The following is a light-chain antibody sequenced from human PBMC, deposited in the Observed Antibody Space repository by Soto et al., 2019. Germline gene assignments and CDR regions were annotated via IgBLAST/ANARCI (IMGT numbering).Light chain of an antibody. V-gene: IGKV3-20*01. Sequence: TQSPATPSVSRWEVATLSWGASQSVTSNYLAWYQQKPGKAPRLLIHGISNRATGVPDRFSGSGSGTDFTLTISRLEPEDFAVYYCQQYTAWPLTFGQGTKVDI. CDR3: QQYTAWPLT. CDR1: QSVTSNY. J-gene: IGKJ1*01. CDR2: GIS.